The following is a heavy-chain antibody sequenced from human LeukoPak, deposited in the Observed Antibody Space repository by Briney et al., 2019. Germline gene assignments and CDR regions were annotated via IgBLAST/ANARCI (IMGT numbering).Heavy chain of an antibody. J-gene: IGHJ4*02. D-gene: IGHD3-16*02. CDR1: GYSISSGYY. CDR2: IYHSGSP. CDR3: ARLSPPY. V-gene: IGHV4-38-2*02. Sequence: KPSETLFLTCTVSGYSISSGYYWGWIRQPPGKGLEWIGSIYHSGSPYYNPSLKSRVTISVDTSKNQFSLKLSSVTAADTAVYYCARLSPPYWGQGTLVTVSS.